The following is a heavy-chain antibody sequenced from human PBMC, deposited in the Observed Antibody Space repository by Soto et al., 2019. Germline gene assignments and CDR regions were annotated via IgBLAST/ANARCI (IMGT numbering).Heavy chain of an antibody. CDR1: GFTFSGSA. CDR2: IRSKANSYAT. D-gene: IGHD3-10*01. J-gene: IGHJ4*02. V-gene: IGHV3-73*01. CDR3: TSSLYGSGSYYK. Sequence: GGSLRLSCAASGFTFSGSAMHWVRQASGKGLEWVGRIRSKANSYATAYAASVKGRFTISRDDSKNTAYLQMNSLKTEGTAVYYCTSSLYGSGSYYKWSQGTLVTVSS.